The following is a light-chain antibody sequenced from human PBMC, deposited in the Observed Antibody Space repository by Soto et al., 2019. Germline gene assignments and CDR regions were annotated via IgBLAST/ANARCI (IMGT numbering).Light chain of an antibody. Sequence: QSVLTQAAPVSGCPGQSITISCTGTRRDVGGYNYVSWYQQYPGKSPKLLIYEVTHRPSGVSNRFSGSKSGNTASLTISGLQAEDEADYYCSSYTISNTLPFVFGTGTKVTVL. CDR1: RRDVGGYNY. V-gene: IGLV2-14*01. CDR3: SSYTISNTLPFV. CDR2: EVT. J-gene: IGLJ1*01.